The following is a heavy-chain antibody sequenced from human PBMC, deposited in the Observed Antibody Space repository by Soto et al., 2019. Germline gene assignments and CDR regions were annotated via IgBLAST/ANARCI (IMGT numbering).Heavy chain of an antibody. CDR1: GFTFDDYA. Sequence: DVQLVESGGGLVQPGRSLRLSCVASGFTFDDYAMHWARQAPGKGLEWVSGITWSGGTRDYADSVKGRFTISRDNAKNSVYLQMDSLRVEDTALYYCIRGRQGWVQLWGRGTLVTVSS. J-gene: IGHJ1*01. CDR2: ITWSGGTR. CDR3: IRGRQGWVQL. V-gene: IGHV3-9*01. D-gene: IGHD6-19*01.